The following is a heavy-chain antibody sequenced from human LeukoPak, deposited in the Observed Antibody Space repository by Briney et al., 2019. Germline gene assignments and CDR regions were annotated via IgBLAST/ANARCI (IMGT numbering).Heavy chain of an antibody. CDR1: GYTFTTYG. V-gene: IGHV1-18*01. J-gene: IGHJ4*02. CDR3: ARDHIAVRPGHFDY. Sequence: ASMKVSCKASGYTFTTYGINWLRQATGQGLEWMGWISVYNGNAKFAQKFQARVTMTTDTSTSTAYMELRSLRSDDTAVYYCARDHIAVRPGHFDYWGQGTLVPVCS. CDR2: ISVYNGNA. D-gene: IGHD6-19*01.